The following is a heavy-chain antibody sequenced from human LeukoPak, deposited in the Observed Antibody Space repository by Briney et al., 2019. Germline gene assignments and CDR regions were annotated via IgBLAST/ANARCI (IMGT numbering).Heavy chain of an antibody. J-gene: IGHJ3*02. CDR1: GYTFTGYY. CDR3: ARDLDRIGSYPAHDAFDI. D-gene: IGHD1-26*01. V-gene: IGHV1-2*02. CDR2: INPNSGGT. Sequence: ASVKVSCKASGYTFTGYYMHWVRQAPGQGLEWMGWINPNSGGTNYAQKFQGRVTMTRDTSISTVYMELSRLRSDDTAVYYCARDLDRIGSYPAHDAFDIWGQGTMVTVSS.